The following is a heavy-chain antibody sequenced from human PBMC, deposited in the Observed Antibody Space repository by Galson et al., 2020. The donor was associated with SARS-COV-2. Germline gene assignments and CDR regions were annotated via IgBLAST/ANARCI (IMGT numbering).Heavy chain of an antibody. CDR1: GGTFSSYA. J-gene: IGHJ6*02. CDR3: AREGGHSSGYYYERAGYYYYGMDV. Sequence: SVKVSCKASGGTFSSYAISWVRQAPGQGLEWMGGIIPIFGTANYAQKFQGRVTITADESTSTAYMELSSLRSEDTAVYYCAREGGHSSGYYYERAGYYYYGMDVGGQGTTVTVSS. D-gene: IGHD3-22*01. CDR2: IIPIFGTA. V-gene: IGHV1-69*13.